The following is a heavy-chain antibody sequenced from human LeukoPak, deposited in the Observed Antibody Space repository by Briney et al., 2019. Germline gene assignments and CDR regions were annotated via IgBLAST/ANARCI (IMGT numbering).Heavy chain of an antibody. Sequence: GGSLRLSCAASGFTFSSYAMHWVRQAPGKGLEWVAVISYDGSNKYYADSVKGRFTISRDNSKNTLYLQMNSLRAEDTAVYYCAREGIAVAGTLDYWGQGTLVTVSS. CDR1: GFTFSSYA. D-gene: IGHD6-19*01. V-gene: IGHV3-30*04. CDR3: AREGIAVAGTLDY. J-gene: IGHJ4*02. CDR2: ISYDGSNK.